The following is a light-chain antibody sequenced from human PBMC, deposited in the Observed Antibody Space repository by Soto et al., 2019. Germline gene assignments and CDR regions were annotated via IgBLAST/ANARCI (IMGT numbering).Light chain of an antibody. CDR3: QQYNNWPPSWT. Sequence: EIVMTQSPATLSVSPGERATLSCRASQSVSSNLAWYQQKPGQPPRLLIYYASTRDTGIPARFSGSGSGTEFTLTISSLQSEDFAVYYCQQYNNWPPSWTFGQGTKVEMK. V-gene: IGKV3-15*01. J-gene: IGKJ1*01. CDR2: YAS. CDR1: QSVSSN.